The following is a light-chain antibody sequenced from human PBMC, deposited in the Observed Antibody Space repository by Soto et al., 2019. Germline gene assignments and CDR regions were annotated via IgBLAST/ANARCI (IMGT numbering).Light chain of an antibody. CDR3: SSYAGSNKRV. CDR1: SSDVGGYNY. V-gene: IGLV2-8*01. Sequence: QSALTQPPSASGSPGQSVTISCTGTSSDVGGYNYVSWYQQHPGKAPKLMIYEVSKRPSGVPDRFSGSKSGNTASLTVSGLQAEDEADYYFSSYAGSNKRVVGTGTKLTVL. J-gene: IGLJ1*01. CDR2: EVS.